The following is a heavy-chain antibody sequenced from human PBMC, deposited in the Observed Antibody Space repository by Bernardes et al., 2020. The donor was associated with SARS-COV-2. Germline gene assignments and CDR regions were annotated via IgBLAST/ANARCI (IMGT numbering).Heavy chain of an antibody. CDR3: ARDVSLDGEVPAYGMDV. CDR2: ISGSGRRT. V-gene: IGHV3-23*01. J-gene: IGHJ6*02. CDR1: GFIFGNYA. D-gene: IGHD2-15*01. Sequence: GGSLRLSCAASGFIFGNYAMTWVRQAPGKGLEWVSEISGSGRRTYFAASVKGRFTISRDNSKNALFLQMNSLRVEDTAVYYCARDVSLDGEVPAYGMDVWGQGTTVTVPS.